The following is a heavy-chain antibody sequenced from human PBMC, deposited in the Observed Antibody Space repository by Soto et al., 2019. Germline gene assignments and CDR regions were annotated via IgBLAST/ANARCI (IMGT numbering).Heavy chain of an antibody. D-gene: IGHD5-18*01. CDR3: SSQWIQLRYYYYGMDV. CDR2: IYYSGST. CDR1: GGSISSSSYY. V-gene: IGHV4-39*01. Sequence: SETLSLTCTVSGGSISSSSYYWGWIRQPPGKGLEWIGSIYYSGSTYYNPSLKSRVTISVDTSKNQFSLKLSSVTAADTAVYYCSSQWIQLRYYYYGMDVWGQGTTVTVSS. J-gene: IGHJ6*02.